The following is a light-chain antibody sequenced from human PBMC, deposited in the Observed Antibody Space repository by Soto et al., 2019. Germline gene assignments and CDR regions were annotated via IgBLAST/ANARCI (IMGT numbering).Light chain of an antibody. CDR2: EVT. CDR1: TSDIGAYDY. Sequence: QSALTQPASVSGSPGPSITISCTGSTSDIGAYDYVSWYQQHPGKPPTLLIYEVTFRPSGVPNRFSGSKSGNTATLTISGLLTEDEADYYCGSYASATLIFGGGTKLTVL. J-gene: IGLJ2*01. V-gene: IGLV2-14*01. CDR3: GSYASATLI.